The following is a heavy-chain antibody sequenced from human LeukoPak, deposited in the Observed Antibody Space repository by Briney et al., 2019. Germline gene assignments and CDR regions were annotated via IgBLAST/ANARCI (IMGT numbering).Heavy chain of an antibody. D-gene: IGHD5-24*01. CDR3: ANLVEMATIADY. Sequence: PGRSLRLSCAASGFTFSSYGMHWVRQAPGKGLEWVAVISYDGSNKYYADSVKGRFTISRDNSKNTPYLQMNSLRAEDTAVYYCANLVEMATIADYWGQGTLVTVSS. CDR2: ISYDGSNK. V-gene: IGHV3-30*18. J-gene: IGHJ4*02. CDR1: GFTFSSYG.